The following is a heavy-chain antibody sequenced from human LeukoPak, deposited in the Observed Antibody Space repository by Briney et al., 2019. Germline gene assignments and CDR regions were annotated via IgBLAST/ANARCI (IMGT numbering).Heavy chain of an antibody. CDR1: GHPFTSYG. D-gene: IGHD6-6*01. CDR2: ISTYNGNT. CDR3: AYSSSSLDLGDGMDV. Sequence: ASMKVSCKASGHPFTSYGISWVRQAPGQGLEWLGWISTYNGNTDYAQKLQGRVTMTTDTSTTTAYMELRSLTSDDTAVYYCAYSSSSLDLGDGMDVWGQGTTVTVSS. V-gene: IGHV1-18*01. J-gene: IGHJ6*02.